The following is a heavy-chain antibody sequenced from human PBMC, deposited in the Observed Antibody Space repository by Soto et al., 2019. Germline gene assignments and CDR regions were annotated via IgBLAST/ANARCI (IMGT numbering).Heavy chain of an antibody. J-gene: IGHJ4*02. V-gene: IGHV1-3*01. D-gene: IGHD6-19*01. CDR3: ARGADSGWPFDY. CDR1: GYTFSTYA. Sequence: QVPLVQSGAEVKKPGASVKVSCKASGYTFSTYAMHWVRQAPGQRLECMGWINAGNGNTQYSQQFQGRVTITRDTSASTAYMEVSSLTSEDTAVYYCARGADSGWPFDYWGQGTLVTVSS. CDR2: INAGNGNT.